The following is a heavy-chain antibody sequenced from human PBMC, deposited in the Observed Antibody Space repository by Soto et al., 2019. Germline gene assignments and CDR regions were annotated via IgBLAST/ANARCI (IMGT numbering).Heavy chain of an antibody. V-gene: IGHV4-59*12. D-gene: IGHD3-10*01. J-gene: IGHJ6*02. CDR1: GGSISSYY. Sequence: SSETLSLTCTVSGGSISSYYWSWIRQPPGKGLEWIGYIYYSGSTNYNPSLKSRVTISVDTSKNQFSLKLSSVTAADTAVYYCARDLAVRGVMTSYYYGMDVWGQGTTVTVSS. CDR3: ARDLAVRGVMTSYYYGMDV. CDR2: IYYSGST.